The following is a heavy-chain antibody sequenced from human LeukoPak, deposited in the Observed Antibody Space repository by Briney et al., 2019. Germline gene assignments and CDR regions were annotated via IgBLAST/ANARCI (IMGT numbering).Heavy chain of an antibody. CDR1: GFTFSSYA. CDR2: ISGSGGST. CDR3: AKDAGIDWLLSTYYFDY. J-gene: IGHJ4*02. V-gene: IGHV3-23*01. D-gene: IGHD3-9*01. Sequence: GGSLRLSCAASGFTFSSYAMSWVRQAPGKGLEWVSAISGSGGSTYYADSVKGRFTISRDNSKDTLYLQMNSLRAEDTAVYYCAKDAGIDWLLSTYYFDYWGQGTLVTVSS.